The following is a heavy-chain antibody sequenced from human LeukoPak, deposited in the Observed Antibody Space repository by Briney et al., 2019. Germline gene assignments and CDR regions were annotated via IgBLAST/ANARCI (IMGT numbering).Heavy chain of an antibody. Sequence: GGSLRLSCAASGFTFSSYWMHWVRQAPGKGLVWVSRINSDGSSTSYAGSVKGRFTIPRDNAKNTLYLQMNSLRAEDTVVYYCASMGYGDVGYWGQGTLVTVSS. CDR2: INSDGSST. V-gene: IGHV3-74*01. CDR3: ASMGYGDVGY. J-gene: IGHJ4*02. D-gene: IGHD4-17*01. CDR1: GFTFSSYW.